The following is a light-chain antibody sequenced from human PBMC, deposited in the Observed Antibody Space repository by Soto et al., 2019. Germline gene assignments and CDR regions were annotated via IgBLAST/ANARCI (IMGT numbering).Light chain of an antibody. CDR1: QSISNW. CDR2: DAS. CDR3: QQYKRYSPRT. V-gene: IGKV1-5*01. J-gene: IGKJ1*01. Sequence: DIQMTQSPSTLSASVGDRVTITCRASQSISNWLAWYQQRPGKAHQLLISDASRLESGVPSRFSGSGSGTEFSLTISSLQPDDSATYYCQQYKRYSPRTFGQGTKVEIK.